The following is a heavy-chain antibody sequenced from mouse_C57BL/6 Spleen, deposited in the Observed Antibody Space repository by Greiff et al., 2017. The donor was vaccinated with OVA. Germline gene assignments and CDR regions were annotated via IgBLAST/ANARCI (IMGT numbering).Heavy chain of an antibody. D-gene: IGHD2-4*01. CDR3: ARHYDYDYAMDY. CDR2: ISSGGSYT. J-gene: IGHJ4*01. Sequence: EVKLVESGGDLVKPGGSLKLSCAASGFTFSSYGMSWVRQTPDKRLEWVATISSGGSYTYYPDSVKGRFTISRDNAKNTLYLQMSSLKSEDTAMYYCARHYDYDYAMDYWGQGTSVTVSS. V-gene: IGHV5-6*01. CDR1: GFTFSSYG.